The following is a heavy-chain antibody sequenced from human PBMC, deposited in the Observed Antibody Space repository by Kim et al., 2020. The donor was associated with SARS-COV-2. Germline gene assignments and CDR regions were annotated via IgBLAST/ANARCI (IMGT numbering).Heavy chain of an antibody. CDR2: IIPIFGTA. CDR3: ARALSGSYYFPPQGGYYFDY. D-gene: IGHD1-26*01. J-gene: IGHJ4*02. V-gene: IGHV1-69*13. Sequence: SVKVSCKASGGTFSSYAISWVRQAPGQGLEWMGGIIPIFGTANYAQKFQGRVTITADESTSTAYMELSSLRSEDTAVYYCARALSGSYYFPPQGGYYFDYWGQGTLVTVSS. CDR1: GGTFSSYA.